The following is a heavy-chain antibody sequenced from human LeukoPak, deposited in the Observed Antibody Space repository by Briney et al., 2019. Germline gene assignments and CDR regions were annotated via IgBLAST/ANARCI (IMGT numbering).Heavy chain of an antibody. CDR1: GGSVTTGTYH. J-gene: IGHJ5*02. V-gene: IGHV4-39*07. Sequence: SETLSLTCSVSGGSVTTGTYHWAWIRQPPGKGLEWIGSVYFDGGTHYNRSLQSRAAISVDTSKNQYSLRLSSVTAADTAVYYCAGDHYYDGRGRFDPWGQGILVTVSS. CDR3: AGDHYYDGRGRFDP. CDR2: VYFDGGT. D-gene: IGHD3-16*01.